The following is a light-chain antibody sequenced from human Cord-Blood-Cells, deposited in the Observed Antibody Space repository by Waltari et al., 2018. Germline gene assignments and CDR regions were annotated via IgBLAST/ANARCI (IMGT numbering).Light chain of an antibody. CDR1: QDISNY. J-gene: IGKJ4*01. Sequence: DIQMTQSPSSLSASVGDRVTITYQASQDISNYLNWYQQKPGKAPKLLIYDASNLETGVPSRFSGSGSGTDFTFTISSLQPEDIATYYSQQYDNLPLTFGGGTKVEIK. V-gene: IGKV1-33*01. CDR3: QQYDNLPLT. CDR2: DAS.